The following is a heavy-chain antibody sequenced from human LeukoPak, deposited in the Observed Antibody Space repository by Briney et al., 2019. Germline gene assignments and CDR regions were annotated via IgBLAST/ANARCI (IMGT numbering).Heavy chain of an antibody. Sequence: PGGSLRLSCAASGFTFSSYWMHWVRQAPGKGLVWVSRINSDGSSTSYADSVKGRFTISRDNSKNTLYLQMNSLRAEDTAVYYCAKDLPSSHGDYVGYFDYWGQGTLVTVSS. CDR2: INSDGSST. V-gene: IGHV3-74*01. CDR1: GFTFSSYW. D-gene: IGHD4-17*01. J-gene: IGHJ4*02. CDR3: AKDLPSSHGDYVGYFDY.